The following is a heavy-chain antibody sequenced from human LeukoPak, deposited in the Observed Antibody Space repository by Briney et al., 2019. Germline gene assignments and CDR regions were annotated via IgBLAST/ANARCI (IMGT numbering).Heavy chain of an antibody. CDR3: ARDGSWGWAQYDY. V-gene: IGHV3-23*01. CDR2: ITDNGGER. J-gene: IGHJ4*02. CDR1: GFRFSSQG. D-gene: IGHD5-24*01. Sequence: PGGSLRLFCAVSGFRFSSQGMVWVRQAPGKGLEWVAGITDNGGERNYAESVKGRFTIARDNSKSTLDLQMNSLRAEDTALYYCARDGSWGWAQYDYWGQGILVTVSS.